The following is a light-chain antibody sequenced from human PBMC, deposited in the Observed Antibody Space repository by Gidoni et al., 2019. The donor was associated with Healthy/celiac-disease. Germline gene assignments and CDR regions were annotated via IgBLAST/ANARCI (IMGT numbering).Light chain of an antibody. CDR2: STN. Sequence: QTVVTQKPSFSVSPGGTVTLTCGLSSGSVSTSYYPSWYQQTPGQAPRTLIYSTNTRSSGVPDRFSGSILGNKATLTITGAQADDESDYYCVLYMGSGSLFGGGTKLTVL. CDR1: SGSVSTSYY. V-gene: IGLV8-61*01. J-gene: IGLJ3*02. CDR3: VLYMGSGSL.